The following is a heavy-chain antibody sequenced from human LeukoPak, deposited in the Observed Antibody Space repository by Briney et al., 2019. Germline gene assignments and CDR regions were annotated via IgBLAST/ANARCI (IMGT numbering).Heavy chain of an antibody. Sequence: GGSLRLSCAASGFTFSSYAISWVRQAPGQGLEWMGGIIPIFGTANYAQKFQGRVTITADESTSTAYMELSSLRSEDTAVYYCARGPYDSSGYIHGPFDYWGQGTLVTVSS. CDR1: GFTFSSYA. D-gene: IGHD3-22*01. CDR2: IIPIFGTA. CDR3: ARGPYDSSGYIHGPFDY. J-gene: IGHJ4*02. V-gene: IGHV1-69*01.